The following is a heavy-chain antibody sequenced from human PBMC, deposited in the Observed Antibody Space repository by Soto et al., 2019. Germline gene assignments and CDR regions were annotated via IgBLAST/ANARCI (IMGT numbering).Heavy chain of an antibody. Sequence: PSETLSLTCAVYGGSFIGYYWSWIRQPPGKGLEWIGEINHSGSTNYNPSLKSRVTISVDTSKNQFSLKLSSVTAADTAVYYCARVSSSWSYYYYGMDVWGQGTTVTVSS. J-gene: IGHJ6*02. V-gene: IGHV4-34*01. CDR2: INHSGST. CDR3: ARVSSSWSYYYYGMDV. D-gene: IGHD6-13*01. CDR1: GGSFIGYY.